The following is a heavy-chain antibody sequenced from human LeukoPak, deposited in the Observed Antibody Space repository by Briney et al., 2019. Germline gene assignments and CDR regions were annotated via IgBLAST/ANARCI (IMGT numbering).Heavy chain of an antibody. CDR3: ARVWSRWLSVHDDFDI. CDR1: GGSISSYY. V-gene: IGHV4-4*07. J-gene: IGHJ3*02. D-gene: IGHD6-19*01. Sequence: PSETLSLTCTVSGGSISSYYGSWIRQPAGKGLEWIGRIYTSGSTNYNPSLKSRVTMSVDTSKNQFSLKLRSVTAADTAVYYCARVWSRWLSVHDDFDIWGQGTMVTVSS. CDR2: IYTSGST.